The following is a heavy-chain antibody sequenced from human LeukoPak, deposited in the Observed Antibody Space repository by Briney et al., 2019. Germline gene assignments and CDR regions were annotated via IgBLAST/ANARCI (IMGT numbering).Heavy chain of an antibody. V-gene: IGHV4-4*07. CDR2: IYSSGST. Sequence: PSETLSLTCTVSGGSISSYYWSWIRQPAGKGLEWIGRIYSSGSTNYNPSLKSRVTISVDTSKNQFSLKLSSVTAADTAVHYCARGSPFFPFDYWGQGTLVTVSS. CDR3: ARGSPFFPFDY. J-gene: IGHJ4*02. CDR1: GGSISSYY. D-gene: IGHD3-10*01.